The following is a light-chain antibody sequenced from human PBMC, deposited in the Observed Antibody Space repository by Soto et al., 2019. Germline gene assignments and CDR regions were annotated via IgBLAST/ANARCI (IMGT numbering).Light chain of an antibody. V-gene: IGKV3-15*01. Sequence: EIVTTQSPATLSVSPGERATLSCRASQSVSNNLAWYQQRPGQAPRLLIYDASTRATGIPDRFSGSGSETEFTLTISSLEPDDFAVYYCQQRADWPITFGQGTRLEIK. CDR1: QSVSNN. J-gene: IGKJ5*01. CDR3: QQRADWPIT. CDR2: DAS.